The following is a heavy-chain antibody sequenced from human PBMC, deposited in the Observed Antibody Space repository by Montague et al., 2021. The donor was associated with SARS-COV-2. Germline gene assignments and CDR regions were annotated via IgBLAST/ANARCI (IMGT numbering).Heavy chain of an antibody. CDR3: ARGVAGEYWEDGNISDFSWCDP. CDR2: VYHTGST. V-gene: IGHV4-4*02. J-gene: IGHJ5*02. CDR1: GDSISSRSW. Sequence: SETLSLTCAVSGDSISSRSWWSWVRQSPGKGLEWIADVYHTGSTNYNASLVSRVSLSVDKSNNQFSLKLTSVTAADTAVYFCARGVAGEYWEDGNISDFSWCDPWGQGTLVTVSS. D-gene: IGHD1-26*01.